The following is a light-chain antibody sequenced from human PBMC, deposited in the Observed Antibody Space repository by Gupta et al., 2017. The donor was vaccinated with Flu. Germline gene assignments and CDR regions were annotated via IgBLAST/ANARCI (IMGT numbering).Light chain of an antibody. CDR1: RSVSSY. CDR2: DAS. J-gene: IGKJ1*01. CDR3: QQRSNWPRT. Sequence: EIVLTQSPSPLSLSPGERATLSCRASRSVSSYLAWYQQKPGQAPRLLIYDASNRATGIPARFSGSGSGTDFTLTISSLEPEDVAVYYCQQRSNWPRTSGQGTKVEIE. V-gene: IGKV3-11*01.